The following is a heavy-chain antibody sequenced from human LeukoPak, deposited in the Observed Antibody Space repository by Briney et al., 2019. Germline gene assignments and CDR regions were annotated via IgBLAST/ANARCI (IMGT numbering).Heavy chain of an antibody. J-gene: IGHJ1*01. CDR3: ARDPIVEATKYFQH. CDR2: ISNSGTTI. D-gene: IGHD1-26*01. Sequence: GGSLRLSCAASGFTFSTYGMNWVRQAPGKGLEWVSYISNSGTTIHYADSVKGRFTISRDNAKNSLYLQMNSLRAEDTAVYYCARDPIVEATKYFQHWGQGTLVTVSS. V-gene: IGHV3-48*04. CDR1: GFTFSTYG.